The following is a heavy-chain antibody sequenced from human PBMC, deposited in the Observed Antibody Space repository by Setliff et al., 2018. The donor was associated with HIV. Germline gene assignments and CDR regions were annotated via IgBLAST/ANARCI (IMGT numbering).Heavy chain of an antibody. V-gene: IGHV4-61*02. D-gene: IGHD4-17*01. J-gene: IGHJ4*02. CDR2: VYSSGST. CDR1: GDSISSGSYY. CDR3: ARGIGLRPFDA. Sequence: PSETLSLTCTVSGDSISSGSYYWSWIRHPAGKGLEWIGRVYSSGSTNYNPPLKSRLTISVDTSKRQFSLNLSSVTAADTAVYFCARGIGLRPFDAWGQGTLGTVSS.